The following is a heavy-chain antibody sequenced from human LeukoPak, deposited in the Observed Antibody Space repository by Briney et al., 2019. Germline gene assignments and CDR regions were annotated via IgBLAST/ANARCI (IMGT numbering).Heavy chain of an antibody. CDR3: ARETGSGYGMDV. CDR2: INSDGSST. D-gene: IGHD3-10*01. V-gene: IGHV3-74*01. Sequence: GGSLRLSCAASGFTFSSYWMHWVRQAPGKGLVWVSRINSDGSSTSYADSVKGRFTISRDNAKNTLCLQMNSLRAEDTAVYYCARETGSGYGMDVWGQRTTVTVSS. J-gene: IGHJ6*02. CDR1: GFTFSSYW.